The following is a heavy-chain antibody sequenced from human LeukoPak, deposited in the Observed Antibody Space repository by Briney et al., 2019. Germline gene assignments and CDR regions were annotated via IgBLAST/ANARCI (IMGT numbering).Heavy chain of an antibody. J-gene: IGHJ3*02. CDR2: IIPIFGTA. D-gene: IGHD6-6*01. V-gene: IGHV1-69*05. Sequence: ASVKVSCKASGGTFSSYGVSWVRQAPGQGLEWMGGIIPIFGTANYAQKFQGRVTITTDESTSTAYMELSSLRSEDTAVYYCARKSFPYSSSSRAFDIWGQGTMVTVSS. CDR1: GGTFSSYG. CDR3: ARKSFPYSSSSRAFDI.